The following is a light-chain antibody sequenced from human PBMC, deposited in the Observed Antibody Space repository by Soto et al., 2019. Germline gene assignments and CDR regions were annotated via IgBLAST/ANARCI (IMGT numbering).Light chain of an antibody. V-gene: IGKV1-27*01. CDR1: LGLTDY. CDR3: QKYNRAPFT. J-gene: IGKJ2*01. CDR2: AAS. Sequence: DIQMTQSPSSLTASVGDRVTMTCRASLGLTDYVAWYQQKPGRAPTLLVYAASILQSGVPSRFSGSGSGTEFTLTINSLQPEDVATYYCQKYNRAPFTFGPGTKLEIK.